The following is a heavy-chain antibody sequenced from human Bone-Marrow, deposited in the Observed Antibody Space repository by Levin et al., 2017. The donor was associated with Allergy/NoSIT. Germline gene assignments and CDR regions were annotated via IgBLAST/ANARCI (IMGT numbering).Heavy chain of an antibody. V-gene: IGHV1-2*02. J-gene: IGHJ4*02. CDR1: GYTFSYHY. D-gene: IGHD6-13*01. CDR2: INPDSGGA. Sequence: VSCKASGYTFSYHYIHWVRPTPGQGLEWMAWINPDSGGAIKAQKFQGSITMTTATSINTAFMELNSLRSDATAVHYCARGAAAAGLNDFEYWGQGTLVNGSS. CDR3: ARGAAAAGLNDFEY.